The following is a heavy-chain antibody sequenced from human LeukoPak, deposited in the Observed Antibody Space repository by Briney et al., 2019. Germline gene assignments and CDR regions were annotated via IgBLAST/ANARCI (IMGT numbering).Heavy chain of an antibody. Sequence: GGSLRLSCAASGFTFSSYVMSWVRQAPRKGLEWVSAIIGSGDRTYYADSVKGRFTISRDNSKNTVYLQMNSLRAEDTAVYYCAKRGPAGAGKSPDYFDYWGQGTLVTVSS. V-gene: IGHV3-23*01. D-gene: IGHD6-19*01. CDR3: AKRGPAGAGKSPDYFDY. CDR2: IIGSGDRT. CDR1: GFTFSSYV. J-gene: IGHJ4*02.